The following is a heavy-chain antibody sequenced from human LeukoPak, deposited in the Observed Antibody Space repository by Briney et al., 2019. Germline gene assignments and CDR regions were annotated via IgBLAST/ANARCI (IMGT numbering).Heavy chain of an antibody. CDR3: ARIQVTIGRYGMDV. CDR1: GGSISSGGYY. V-gene: IGHV4-31*03. J-gene: IGHJ6*02. Sequence: KPSETLSLTCTVSGGSISSGGYYWSWIRQHPGKGLEWIGYIYYSGSTYYNPSLKSRVTISVDTSKNQFSLKLSSVTAADTAVYYCARIQVTIGRYGMDVWGQGTTVTVSS. CDR2: IYYSGST. D-gene: IGHD3-10*01.